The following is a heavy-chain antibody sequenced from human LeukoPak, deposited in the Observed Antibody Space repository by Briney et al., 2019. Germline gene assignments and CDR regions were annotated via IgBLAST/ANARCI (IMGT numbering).Heavy chain of an antibody. CDR1: GFTFSSYG. CDR2: ISYDGSNK. V-gene: IGHV3-30*03. CDR3: ARDILEWFYRGDAFDI. J-gene: IGHJ3*02. D-gene: IGHD3-3*01. Sequence: GGSLRLSCAASGFTFSSYGMHWVRQAPGKGLEWVAVISYDGSNKYYADSVKGRFTISRDNSKNTLYLRMNSLRAEDTAVYYCARDILEWFYRGDAFDIWGQGTMVTVSS.